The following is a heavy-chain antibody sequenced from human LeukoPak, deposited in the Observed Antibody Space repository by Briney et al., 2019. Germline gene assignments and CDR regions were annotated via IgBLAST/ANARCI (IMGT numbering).Heavy chain of an antibody. D-gene: IGHD3-3*01. CDR2: ISAYNGNT. V-gene: IGHV1-18*01. Sequence: SVKVSCKASGYTFTSYGISWVRQAPGQGLEWMGWISAYNGNTNYAQKLQGRVTMTTDTSTSTAYMELRSLRSDDTVVYYCAREPKDYDFWSGETADFDYWGQGTLVTVSS. J-gene: IGHJ4*02. CDR1: GYTFTSYG. CDR3: AREPKDYDFWSGETADFDY.